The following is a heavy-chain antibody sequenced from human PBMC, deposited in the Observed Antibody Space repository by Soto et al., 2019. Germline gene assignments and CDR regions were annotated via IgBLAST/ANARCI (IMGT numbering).Heavy chain of an antibody. J-gene: IGHJ6*02. V-gene: IGHV1-69*01. CDR3: ARDGIVGANTLLLASGYYGMDV. Sequence: QVQLVQSGAEVKKPGSSVKVSCKASGGTFSSYAISWVRQAPGQGLEWMGGIIPIFGTANYAQKFQGRVTITADESTSTAYMELSSLRSEDTAVYYCARDGIVGANTLLLASGYYGMDVWGQGTTVTVSS. D-gene: IGHD1-26*01. CDR2: IIPIFGTA. CDR1: GGTFSSYA.